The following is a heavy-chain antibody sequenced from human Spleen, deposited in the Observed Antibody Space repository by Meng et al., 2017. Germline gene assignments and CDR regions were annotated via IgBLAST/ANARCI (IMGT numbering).Heavy chain of an antibody. CDR2: IHFSGST. V-gene: IGHV4-30-2*05. D-gene: IGHD2-8*02. CDR3: ARETGGGASFDY. CDR1: GGSISSGGFS. J-gene: IGHJ4*02. Sequence: QLQLQESGSGLVKPSQTLSLTCAVSGGSISSGGFSWRWVRQPPGKGLEWIGYIHFSGSTYYNPSLNSRITISVDMSRNQFSLRLTSVTSADMAVYYCARETGGGASFDYWGQGTLVTVSS.